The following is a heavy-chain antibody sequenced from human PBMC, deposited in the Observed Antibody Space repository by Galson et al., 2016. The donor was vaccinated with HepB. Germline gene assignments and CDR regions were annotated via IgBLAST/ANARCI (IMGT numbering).Heavy chain of an antibody. Sequence: SLRLSCAASGFTVNSDWMHWVRQTPGKGLVWVSHINADGTITNFVDSVQGRFTVSRDNSKNTLYLQMNSLRAEDTAIYYCAKDFRYGSAWGPGTLVTVSS. V-gene: IGHV3-74*01. D-gene: IGHD6-19*01. CDR2: INADGTIT. CDR1: GFTVNSDW. CDR3: AKDFRYGSA. J-gene: IGHJ5*02.